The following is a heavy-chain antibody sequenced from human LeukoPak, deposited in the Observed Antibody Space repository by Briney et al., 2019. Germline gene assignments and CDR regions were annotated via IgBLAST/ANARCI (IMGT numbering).Heavy chain of an antibody. D-gene: IGHD4/OR15-4a*01. J-gene: IGHJ4*02. CDR2: INHSGRT. V-gene: IGHV4-34*01. CDR3: ARQNYGAAPLRY. Sequence: SETLSLTCAVYGGSYSGYYWSWIRQPPGKGLEWIGEINHSGRTNYNPSLKSRVTISVDTSKNQFSLKLSSVTAADTAVYYCARQNYGAAPLRYWGQGTLVTVSS. CDR1: GGSYSGYY.